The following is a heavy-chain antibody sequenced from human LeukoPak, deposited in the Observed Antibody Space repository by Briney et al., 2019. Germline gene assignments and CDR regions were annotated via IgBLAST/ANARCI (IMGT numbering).Heavy chain of an antibody. Sequence: GGSLRLSCAASGFTFSSHSMSWVRQAPGKGLEWVSHISSTSSPIYYADSVKGRFTISRDNAKNSLYLQMNSLRAEDTAVYYCARDGRTAMVPDYWGQGTLVTVSS. V-gene: IGHV3-21*05. CDR1: GFTFSSHS. D-gene: IGHD5-18*01. CDR3: ARDGRTAMVPDY. CDR2: ISSTSSPI. J-gene: IGHJ4*02.